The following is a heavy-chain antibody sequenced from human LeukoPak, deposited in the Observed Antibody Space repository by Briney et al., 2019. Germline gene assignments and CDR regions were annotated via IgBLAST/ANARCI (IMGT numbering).Heavy chain of an antibody. V-gene: IGHV4-4*08. CDR2: IYRFGNT. Sequence: PSETLSLTCTVSGDSISSDYWSWIRQPPGKGLEWIGYIYRFGNTDYNPSLMQRVTISLDTSKKQLSLNLTSVTAADTAVYYCAGRGQRYFRDWGQGTLVTVSS. CDR1: GDSISSDY. J-gene: IGHJ1*01. CDR3: AGRGQRYFRD.